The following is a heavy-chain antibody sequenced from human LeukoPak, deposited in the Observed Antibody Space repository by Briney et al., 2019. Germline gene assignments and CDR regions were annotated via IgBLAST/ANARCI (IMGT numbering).Heavy chain of an antibody. Sequence: ASVKVSCKASGYTFTTYDINWVRQAPGQGLEWMGRIIPILRTPNYAQKFQGRVTITADKSTSTAYMELSSLRSEDTAVYYCVLGFCSGGSCPYSHFYDMDVWGQGTTVIVSS. J-gene: IGHJ6*02. D-gene: IGHD2-15*01. CDR2: IIPILRTP. CDR1: GYTFTTYD. V-gene: IGHV1-69*04. CDR3: VLGFCSGGSCPYSHFYDMDV.